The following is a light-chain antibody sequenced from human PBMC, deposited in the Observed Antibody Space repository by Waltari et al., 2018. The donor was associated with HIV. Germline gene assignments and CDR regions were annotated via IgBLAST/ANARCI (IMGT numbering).Light chain of an antibody. Sequence: SSRARERVDRNDLPWYQQKPGQAPRLLNYGASSRATGIPSRFSVSGSGTDFTLTVSRLEPEDSAVYYCQQYGTSPRTFGRGTKVEI. CDR2: GAS. CDR3: QQYGTSPRT. V-gene: IGKV3-20*01. J-gene: IGKJ1*01. CDR1: ERVDRND.